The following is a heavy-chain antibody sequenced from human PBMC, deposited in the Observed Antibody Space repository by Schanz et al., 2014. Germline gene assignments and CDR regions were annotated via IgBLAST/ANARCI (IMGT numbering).Heavy chain of an antibody. V-gene: IGHV3-21*04. CDR1: GFTFNSYA. J-gene: IGHJ4*01. CDR3: AREQIMAAAGLVDY. CDR2: ISSSGSYI. Sequence: DVQLLESGGGLVQPGGSLRLSCAASGFTFNSYAMTWVRQAPGKGLEWVSSISSSGSYIHYADSVKGRFTISRDNAKNSMYLQMNSLRAEDTAVYYCAREQIMAAAGLVDYWGHGTLVTVSS. D-gene: IGHD6-13*01.